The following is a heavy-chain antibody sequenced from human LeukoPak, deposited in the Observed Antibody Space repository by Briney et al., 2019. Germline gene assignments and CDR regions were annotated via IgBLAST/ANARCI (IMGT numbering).Heavy chain of an antibody. CDR3: ARDRPDGYYFDY. J-gene: IGHJ4*02. D-gene: IGHD4-17*01. CDR1: GFTFSSYA. CDR2: ISYDGSNK. V-gene: IGHV3-30-3*01. Sequence: PGGSLRLSCAASGFTFSSYAMPWVRQAPGKGLEWVAAISYDGSNKYYADSVKGRFTISRDNSKNTLYLQMNSLRAEDTAVYYCARDRPDGYYFDYWGQGTLVTVSS.